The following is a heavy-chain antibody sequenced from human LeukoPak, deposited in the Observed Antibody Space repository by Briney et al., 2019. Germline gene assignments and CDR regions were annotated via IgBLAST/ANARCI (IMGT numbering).Heavy chain of an antibody. CDR3: MRSRDGYNLLDY. J-gene: IGHJ4*02. Sequence: KPAETLSLTCTVSGGSISSSGYYWGWVRQPPGKGLEWIASIYYSRSTSYNPSLRSRVTISVDTSKNQFSLKLSSVTAADTPLYYRMRSRDGYNLLDYWGQGTLVTVSS. D-gene: IGHD5-24*01. CDR1: GGSISSSGYY. V-gene: IGHV4-39*01. CDR2: IYYSRST.